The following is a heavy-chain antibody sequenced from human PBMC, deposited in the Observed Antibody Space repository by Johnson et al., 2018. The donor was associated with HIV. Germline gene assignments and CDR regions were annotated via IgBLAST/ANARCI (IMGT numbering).Heavy chain of an antibody. V-gene: IGHV3-11*04. Sequence: QEQLVVSGGGLVKPGGSLRLSCAASGFTFSDYYMSWVCQAPGKGLEWVSYISNSGSIKYYADSVKGRFTISRDNAKNSLYLQMGSLRAEDMAVYFCGSISLGAFDIWGQGTLVHVSS. J-gene: IGHJ3*02. CDR2: ISNSGSIK. CDR1: GFTFSDYY. CDR3: GSISLGAFDI.